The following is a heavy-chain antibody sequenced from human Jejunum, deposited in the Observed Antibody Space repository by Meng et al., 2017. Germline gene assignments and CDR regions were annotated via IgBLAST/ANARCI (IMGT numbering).Heavy chain of an antibody. CDR2: TYYRSKWYN. D-gene: IGHD3-22*01. CDR3: ARGGYDSSGYYYRWFDP. Sequence: QVQLQQSGPGLVKPSPTLSLTCVISGDSVSSNSAAWNWFRQSPSRGLEWLGRTYYRSKWYNDYAVSVKSRITVNPDTSKNHFSLQLNSVTPEDTAVYYCARGGYDSSGYYYRWFDPWGQGTLVTVSS. CDR1: GDSVSSNSAA. J-gene: IGHJ5*02. V-gene: IGHV6-1*01.